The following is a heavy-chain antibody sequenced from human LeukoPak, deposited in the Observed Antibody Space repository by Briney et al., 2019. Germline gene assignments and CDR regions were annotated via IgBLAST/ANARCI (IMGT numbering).Heavy chain of an antibody. Sequence: SETLSLTCTVSGDSISSGDYYWSWIRQPPGKGLEWIGYIYYSGSTNYNPSLKSRVTISVDTSKNQFSLKLSSVTAADTAVYYCARATATYDFWSGYYFDYWGQGTLVTVSS. CDR2: IYYSGST. V-gene: IGHV4-61*08. CDR1: GDSISSGDYY. CDR3: ARATATYDFWSGYYFDY. J-gene: IGHJ4*02. D-gene: IGHD3-3*01.